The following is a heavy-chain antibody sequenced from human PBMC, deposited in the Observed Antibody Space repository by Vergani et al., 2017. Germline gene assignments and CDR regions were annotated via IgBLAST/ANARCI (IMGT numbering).Heavy chain of an antibody. D-gene: IGHD1-26*01. Sequence: QVQLVQSGAEVKKPGSSVKVSCKASGGTFSSYTISWVRQAPGQGLEWMGRIIPILGIANYAQKFQGRVTITADKSTSTAYMELSSLRSEDTAVYYCALWGRLGGGYPQFDAFDIWGQGTMVTVSS. CDR3: ALWGRLGGGYPQFDAFDI. J-gene: IGHJ3*02. CDR2: IIPILGIA. CDR1: GGTFSSYT. V-gene: IGHV1-69*02.